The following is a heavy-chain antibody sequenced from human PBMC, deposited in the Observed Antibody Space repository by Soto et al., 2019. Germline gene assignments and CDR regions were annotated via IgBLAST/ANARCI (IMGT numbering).Heavy chain of an antibody. D-gene: IGHD3-3*01. CDR1: GYSFTSYW. J-gene: IGHJ6*02. CDR3: ARHGAIFGVANYYYYGMDV. V-gene: IGHV5-51*01. Sequence: PGESLKISCKGSGYSFTSYWIGWVRQMPRKGLEWMGIIYPGDSDTRYSPSFQGQVTISADKSISTAYLQWSSLKASDTAMYYCARHGAIFGVANYYYYGMDVWGQGTTVTVSS. CDR2: IYPGDSDT.